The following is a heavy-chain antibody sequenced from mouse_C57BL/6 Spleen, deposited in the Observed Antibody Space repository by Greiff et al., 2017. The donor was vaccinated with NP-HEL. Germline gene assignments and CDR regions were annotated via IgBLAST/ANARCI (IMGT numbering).Heavy chain of an antibody. V-gene: IGHV3-6*01. J-gene: IGHJ3*01. CDR3: ARDYYGSGLAY. D-gene: IGHD1-1*01. Sequence: ESGPGLVKPSQSLSLTCSVTGYSITSGYYWNWIRQFPGNKLEWMGYISYDGSNNYNPSLKNRISITRDTSKNQFFLKLNSVTTEDTATYYCARDYYGSGLAYWGQGTLVTVSA. CDR1: GYSITSGYY. CDR2: ISYDGSN.